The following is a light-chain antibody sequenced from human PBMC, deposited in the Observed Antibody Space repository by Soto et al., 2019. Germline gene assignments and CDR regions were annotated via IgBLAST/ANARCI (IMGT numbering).Light chain of an antibody. CDR3: QHYRSSPYT. CDR1: QSVSSTY. V-gene: IGKV3-20*01. J-gene: IGKJ2*01. CDR2: GAS. Sequence: ESVLTQSPGTLSLSPGETATLSCTASQSVSSTYLAWYQQKPGQAPRLLIYGASSRATGIPDRFSGSGSGTDFTLTISRLEPEDFAVYYCQHYRSSPYTFGQGTKLEI.